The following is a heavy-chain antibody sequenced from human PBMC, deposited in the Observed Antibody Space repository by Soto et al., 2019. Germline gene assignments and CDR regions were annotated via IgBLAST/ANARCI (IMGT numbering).Heavy chain of an antibody. CDR3: ARSPPRIAEARHYYYGMDV. Sequence: GESLKISCKGSGYSFTSYWIGWVRQMPGKGLEWMGIIYPGDSDTRYSPSFQGQVTISADKSIGTAYLQWSSLKASDTAMYYCARSPPRIAEARHYYYGMDVWGQGTKVTLSS. J-gene: IGHJ6*02. CDR2: IYPGDSDT. D-gene: IGHD6-13*01. V-gene: IGHV5-51*01. CDR1: GYSFTSYW.